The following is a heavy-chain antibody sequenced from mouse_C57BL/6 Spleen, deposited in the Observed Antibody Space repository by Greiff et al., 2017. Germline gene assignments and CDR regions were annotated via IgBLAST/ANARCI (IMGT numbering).Heavy chain of an antibody. V-gene: IGHV5-6*01. J-gene: IGHJ2*01. CDR2: ISSGGSYT. Sequence: EVKVIESGGDLVKPGGSLKLSCAASGFTFSSYGMSWVRQTPDKRLEWVATISSGGSYTYYPDSVKGRFTISRDNAKNTLYLQMSSLKSEDTAMYYCARHEGSLGGYWGQGTTLTVSS. CDR1: GFTFSSYG. CDR3: ARHEGSLGGY.